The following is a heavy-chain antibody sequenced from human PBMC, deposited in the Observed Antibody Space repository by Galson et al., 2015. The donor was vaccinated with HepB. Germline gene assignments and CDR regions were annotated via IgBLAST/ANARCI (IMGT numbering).Heavy chain of an antibody. CDR3: ARVPSSGYPDDAFDI. D-gene: IGHD3-22*01. CDR2: INPNSGGT. V-gene: IGHV1-2*06. Sequence: QSGAEVKKPGASVKVSCKASGYTFTGYYMHWVRQAPGQGLEWMGRINPNSGGTNYAQKFQGRVTMTRDTSISTAYMELSRLRSDDTAVYYCARVPSSGYPDDAFDIWGQGTMVTVSS. CDR1: GYTFTGYY. J-gene: IGHJ3*02.